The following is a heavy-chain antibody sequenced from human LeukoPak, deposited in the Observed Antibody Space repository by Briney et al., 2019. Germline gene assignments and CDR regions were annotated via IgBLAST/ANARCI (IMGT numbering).Heavy chain of an antibody. CDR1: GFNFRSFA. D-gene: IGHD2-21*02. CDR3: ARGNTALGGAFDI. CDR2: MSGDGGST. Sequence: PGGSLRLSCAGSGFNFRSFALHWVRQAPGKGLEYVSGMSGDGGSTFHANSVKGRFTISRDNPKNTLYLQMGSLKTEDMALYYCARGNTALGGAFDIWGPGTVVSVS. J-gene: IGHJ3*02. V-gene: IGHV3-64*01.